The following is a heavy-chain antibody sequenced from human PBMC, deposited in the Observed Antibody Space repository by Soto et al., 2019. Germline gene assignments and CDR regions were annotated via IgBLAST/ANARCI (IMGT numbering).Heavy chain of an antibody. Sequence: QVQLVQSGAEVKKPGSSVKVSCKASGGPFSSYVLTWVRQAPGQGLEWMGRIIPMFGITDFAPKFQGRVTITADKTTTTAYMALRSLRSDDTAIYYCARDRALNNAAVGMAYWGQGTLVTVSS. V-gene: IGHV1-69*04. CDR1: GGPFSSYV. CDR2: IIPMFGIT. CDR3: ARDRALNNAAVGMAY. D-gene: IGHD6-13*01. J-gene: IGHJ4*02.